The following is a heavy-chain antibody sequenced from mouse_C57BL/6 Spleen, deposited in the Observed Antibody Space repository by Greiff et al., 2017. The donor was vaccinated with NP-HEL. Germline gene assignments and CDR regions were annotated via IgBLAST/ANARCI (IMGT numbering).Heavy chain of an antibody. D-gene: IGHD2-3*01. CDR1: GYTFTDYY. Sequence: VQLQQSGPELVKPGASVKISCKASGYTFTDYYMNWVKQSHGKSLEWIGDINPNNGGTSYNQKFMGKATLTVDKSSSTAYMELRSLTSEDSAVYYCARSPIYQDWGQGTTLTVSS. J-gene: IGHJ2*01. CDR2: INPNNGGT. CDR3: ARSPIYQD. V-gene: IGHV1-26*01.